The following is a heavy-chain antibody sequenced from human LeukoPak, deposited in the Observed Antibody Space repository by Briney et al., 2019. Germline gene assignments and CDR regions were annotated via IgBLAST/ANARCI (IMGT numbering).Heavy chain of an antibody. CDR3: ARHEDTAMVVAPFDF. CDR1: GGSISSSSYY. Sequence: SETLSLTCTVSGGSISSSSYYWGWIRQPPGKGLEWIGSIYYSGSTYYNPSLKSRVTISVDTSKNQFSLKLSSVTAADTAVYYCARHEDTAMVVAPFDFWGQGTLVTVSS. J-gene: IGHJ4*02. CDR2: IYYSGST. V-gene: IGHV4-39*07. D-gene: IGHD5-18*01.